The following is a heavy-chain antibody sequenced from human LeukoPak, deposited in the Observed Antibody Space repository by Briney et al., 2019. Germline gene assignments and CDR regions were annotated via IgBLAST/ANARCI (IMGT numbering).Heavy chain of an antibody. J-gene: IGHJ6*02. D-gene: IGHD3-16*01. Sequence: HPGGSLRLSCAASGYTFSSYWMNWPRQAPGKGLEWVASINHNGNVNYYVDSVKGRFTISRDNAKNSLYLQMSNLRAEDTAVYFCARGGGLDVWGQGATVTVSS. CDR3: ARGGGLDV. CDR2: INHNGNVN. V-gene: IGHV3-7*03. CDR1: GYTFSSYW.